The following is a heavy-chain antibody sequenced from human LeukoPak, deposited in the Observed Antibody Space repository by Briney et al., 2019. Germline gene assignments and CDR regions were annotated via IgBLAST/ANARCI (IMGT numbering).Heavy chain of an antibody. J-gene: IGHJ4*02. CDR1: GFTFSSYA. Sequence: GGSLRLSCAASGFTFSSYAMSWVRQAPGRGLEWVSGLTGNGESTYYADSVKGRFTISRDNSKNTLYLQMDSLSADDTAVYYCARGTSGWYATSRFDFWGQGTLVTVSS. V-gene: IGHV3-23*01. CDR2: LTGNGEST. D-gene: IGHD6-19*01. CDR3: ARGTSGWYATSRFDF.